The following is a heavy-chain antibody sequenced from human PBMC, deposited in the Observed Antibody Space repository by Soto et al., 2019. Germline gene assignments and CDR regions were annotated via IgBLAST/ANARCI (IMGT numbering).Heavy chain of an antibody. CDR1: GYTFTSYG. CDR2: ISAYNGNT. Sequence: QVQLVQSGAEVKKPGASVKVSCKASGYTFTSYGISWVRQAPGQGLEWMGWISAYNGNTNYAQKLQGRVTMTTDTATSTAYKEQRSLRSDDTAVYYCARESAVAGLDPWGQGNLVTVSS. V-gene: IGHV1-18*01. CDR3: ARESAVAGLDP. J-gene: IGHJ5*02. D-gene: IGHD6-19*01.